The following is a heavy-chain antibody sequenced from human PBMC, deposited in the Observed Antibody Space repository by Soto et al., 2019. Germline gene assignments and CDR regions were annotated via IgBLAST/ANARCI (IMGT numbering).Heavy chain of an antibody. CDR2: ISYDGSNK. CDR3: AKDSLGYCSSTSCSALGP. J-gene: IGHJ5*02. D-gene: IGHD2-2*01. Sequence: GGSLRLSCAASGFTFSSYGMHWVRQAPGKGLEWVAVISYDGSNKYYADSVKGRFTISRDNSKNTLYLQMNSLRAEDTAVYYCAKDSLGYCSSTSCSALGPWGQGTLVTVSS. V-gene: IGHV3-30*18. CDR1: GFTFSSYG.